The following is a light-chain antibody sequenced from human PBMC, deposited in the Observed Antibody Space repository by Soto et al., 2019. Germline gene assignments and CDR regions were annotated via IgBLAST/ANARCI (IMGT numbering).Light chain of an antibody. CDR1: QSVSSSY. J-gene: IGKJ4*01. CDR2: GAS. V-gene: IGKV3-20*01. CDR3: QQYDTSPLT. Sequence: DIVLTQSPGTLSLSPGERATLSCRASQSVSSSYFAWYQQQPGHAPRLLIYGASDRATGIPDRFSGSGSGTDFTLTISRLEPEDFAVYYCQQYDTSPLTFGGGTKVDI.